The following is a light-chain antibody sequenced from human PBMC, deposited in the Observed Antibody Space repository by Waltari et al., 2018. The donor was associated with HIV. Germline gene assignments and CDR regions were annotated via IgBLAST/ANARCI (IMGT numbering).Light chain of an antibody. Sequence: QSALTQPASVSGSPGQSITISCTGTSSDVGSYHLVSWYQQHPGKAPKLMIYEVTKRPSGVSNRFSGSKSGNTASLTISGLQAEDEGDYHCCSYAGTSILVFGGGTKLTVL. V-gene: IGLV2-23*02. CDR3: CSYAGTSILV. CDR1: SSDVGSYHL. J-gene: IGLJ3*02. CDR2: EVT.